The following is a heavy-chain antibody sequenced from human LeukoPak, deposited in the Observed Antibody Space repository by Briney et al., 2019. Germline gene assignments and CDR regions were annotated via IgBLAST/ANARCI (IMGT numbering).Heavy chain of an antibody. CDR1: GFTFSSYE. Sequence: PGRSLRLSCAASGFTFSSYEMNWVRQAPGKGLEWVANIKQGGNEKYYVDSVKGRFTISRDNAKNSLYLQMNSLRAEDTAVYYCARYYHDYGDYGGAKYYYYYMDVWAKGTTVTVSS. J-gene: IGHJ6*03. CDR2: IKQGGNEK. D-gene: IGHD4-17*01. V-gene: IGHV3-7*01. CDR3: ARYYHDYGDYGGAKYYYYYMDV.